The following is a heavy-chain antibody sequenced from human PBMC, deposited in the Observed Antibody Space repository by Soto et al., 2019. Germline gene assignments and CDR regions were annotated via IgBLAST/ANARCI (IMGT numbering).Heavy chain of an antibody. Sequence: EAQLVESGGGLVQPGRSLRISCAASGFTFNDHAMYWVRQTPGKGLEWVSGITWNSGHIVYADSVKGRFTISRDNAKNSLYLQMNSLGIEDTALYYCVRDFDLGGHSIERGRSFDLWGRGTLVTVSS. CDR2: ITWNSGHI. V-gene: IGHV3-9*01. J-gene: IGHJ2*01. CDR3: VRDFDLGGHSIERGRSFDL. D-gene: IGHD2-21*02. CDR1: GFTFNDHA.